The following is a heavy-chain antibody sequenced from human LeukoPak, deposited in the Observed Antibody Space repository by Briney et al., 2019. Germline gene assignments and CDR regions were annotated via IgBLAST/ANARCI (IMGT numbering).Heavy chain of an antibody. CDR3: ARHTYSTRFDY. Sequence: SETLSLTCIVAGGSISSYYWSWIRQPPGKGLEWIGYMYYSGSTNYNPSLKSRVTMSVDTSKNQYSLKLSSVTAADTAVYYWARHTYSTRFDYWGQGTQVTVSS. CDR2: MYYSGST. CDR1: GGSISSYY. V-gene: IGHV4-59*08. J-gene: IGHJ4*02. D-gene: IGHD6-13*01.